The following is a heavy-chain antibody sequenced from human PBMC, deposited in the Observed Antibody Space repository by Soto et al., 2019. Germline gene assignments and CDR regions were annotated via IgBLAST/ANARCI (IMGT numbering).Heavy chain of an antibody. D-gene: IGHD1-20*01. CDR1: GFTFRGDA. J-gene: IGHJ4*02. V-gene: IGHV3-23*01. CDR2: ISGSGEMT. CDR3: ARSEMTYNWND. Sequence: EVQLLESGGDLVQPGGSLRLSCAASGFTFRGDAMSWVRQAPGKGLEWVSSISGSGEMTDYADCVKGRFCISRDNAKNTLYLQMESLSAEDTALYYCARSEMTYNWNDWGQGALVTVSS.